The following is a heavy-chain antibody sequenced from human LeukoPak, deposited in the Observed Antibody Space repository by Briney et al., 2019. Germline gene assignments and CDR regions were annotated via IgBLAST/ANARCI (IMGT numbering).Heavy chain of an antibody. CDR3: ARGKCSSTRCATNYYFGMDV. Sequence: ASVKVPCQASGYTLTNYDINWVRPAPGKGLEWMGWMNPKRGNTGYAQKFQGRVTMTRNTSISTAYMELSRLRAEDTAVYYCARGKCSSTRCATNYYFGMDVWGQGTTVSVSS. CDR2: MNPKRGNT. CDR1: GYTLTNYD. D-gene: IGHD2-2*01. J-gene: IGHJ6*01. V-gene: IGHV1-8*01.